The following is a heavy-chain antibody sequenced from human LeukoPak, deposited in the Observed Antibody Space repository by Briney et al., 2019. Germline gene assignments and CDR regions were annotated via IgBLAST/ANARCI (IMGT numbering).Heavy chain of an antibody. CDR1: AYSFTSYW. J-gene: IGHJ4*02. CDR3: ASNLGYSGYDFGY. V-gene: IGHV5-51*01. D-gene: IGHD5-12*01. CDR2: IYPGDSDT. Sequence: GESLKISCKGSAYSFTSYWIGWVRQMPGKGLEWMGIIYPGDSDTRYSPSFQGQVTISADKSISTAYLQWSSLKASDTAMYYCASNLGYSGYDFGYWGQGTLVTVSS.